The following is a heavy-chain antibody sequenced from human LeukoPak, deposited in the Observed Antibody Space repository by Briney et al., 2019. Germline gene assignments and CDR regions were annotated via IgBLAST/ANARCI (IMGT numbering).Heavy chain of an antibody. CDR1: GGSFSGYY. CDR2: INHSGST. V-gene: IGHV4-34*01. J-gene: IGHJ3*02. Sequence: SETLSLTCAVYGGSFSGYYWSWIRQPPGKGLEWIEEINHSGSTNYNPSLKSRVTISVDTSKNQFSLKLSSVTAADTAVYYCARAYDSSGYYHDAFDIWGQGTMVTVSS. CDR3: ARAYDSSGYYHDAFDI. D-gene: IGHD3-22*01.